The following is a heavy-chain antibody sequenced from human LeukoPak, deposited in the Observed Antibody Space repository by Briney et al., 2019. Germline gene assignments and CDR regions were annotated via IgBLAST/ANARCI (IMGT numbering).Heavy chain of an antibody. CDR1: GFTFSSYA. V-gene: IGHV3-23*05. CDR3: ARTAVTPGSSDAFDI. Sequence: GGSLRLSCAASGFTFSSYAMSWVRQAPGTGLEWVSIIYDIGSTYYADSEKGRFTISRDNSQNTLYLQLNSLRAEDTAVYYCARTAVTPGSSDAFDIWGQGTMVTVSS. J-gene: IGHJ3*02. D-gene: IGHD4-17*01. CDR2: IYDIGST.